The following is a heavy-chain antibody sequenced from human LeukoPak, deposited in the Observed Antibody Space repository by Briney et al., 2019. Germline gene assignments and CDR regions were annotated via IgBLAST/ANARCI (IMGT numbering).Heavy chain of an antibody. J-gene: IGHJ4*02. CDR3: ASSTPRETRFLIANFDY. D-gene: IGHD2-21*01. Sequence: AASVKVSCKASGGTFSSYAISWVRQAPGQGLEWMGGIIPIFGTANYAQKFQGRVTITADESTSTAYMELSSLRSEDTAVYYCASSTPRETRFLIANFDYWGQGTLVTVSS. CDR1: GGTFSSYA. V-gene: IGHV1-69*13. CDR2: IIPIFGTA.